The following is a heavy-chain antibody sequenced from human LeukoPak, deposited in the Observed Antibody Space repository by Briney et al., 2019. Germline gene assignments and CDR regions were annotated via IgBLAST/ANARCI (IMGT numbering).Heavy chain of an antibody. CDR2: ISYDGSNK. Sequence: TGGSLRLSYAASGFTFSSSAMQWVRQAPGKGLEWVAVISYDGSNKYYADSVKGRFTISRDNSKNTLYLQMNSLRAEDTAVYYCASSDVLPAMLYYWGQGTLVTVSS. CDR1: GFTFSSSA. CDR3: ASSDVLPAMLYY. V-gene: IGHV3-30-3*01. D-gene: IGHD2-2*01. J-gene: IGHJ4*02.